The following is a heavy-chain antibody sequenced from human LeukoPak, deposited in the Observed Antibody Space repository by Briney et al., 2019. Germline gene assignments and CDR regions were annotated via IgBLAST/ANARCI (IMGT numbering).Heavy chain of an antibody. CDR1: GFTVSSNY. D-gene: IGHD5-18*01. J-gene: IGHJ6*03. CDR2: IYSGGST. V-gene: IGHV3-53*01. CDR3: ARLGYSYGESNYYYYMDV. Sequence: GGSLRLSCAASGFTVSSNYMSWVRQAPGKGLEWVSVIYSGGSTYYADSVKGRFTISRDNAKNTLYLQMNSLRAEDTAVYYCARLGYSYGESNYYYYMDVWGKGTTVTISS.